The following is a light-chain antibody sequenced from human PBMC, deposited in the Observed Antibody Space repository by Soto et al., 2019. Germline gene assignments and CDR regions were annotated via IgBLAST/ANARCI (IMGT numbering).Light chain of an antibody. V-gene: IGLV2-14*01. CDR2: EVT. Sequence: QSVLTQPPSVSGSPGQSITISCTGTSSDIGTYNYVSWYQHHPGKAPKLMIYEVTKRPSEVSNRFSGSKSGNTASLIISGLLAEDEADYYCSSFISTDSLGVFGGGTKVTVL. J-gene: IGLJ3*02. CDR1: SSDIGTYNY. CDR3: SSFISTDSLGV.